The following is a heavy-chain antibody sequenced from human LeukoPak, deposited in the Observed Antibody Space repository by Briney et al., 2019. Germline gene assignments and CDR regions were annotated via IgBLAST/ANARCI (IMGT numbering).Heavy chain of an antibody. Sequence: SQTLSLTCAISGDSVSSNSAAWNWIRQSLSRGLEWLGRTYYRSKWYNDYAVSVKSRITINPDTSKNQFSLQLNSVTPEDTAVYYCARIAVAGTLNAFDIWGQGTMVTVSS. CDR3: ARIAVAGTLNAFDI. J-gene: IGHJ3*02. CDR1: GDSVSSNSAA. D-gene: IGHD6-19*01. V-gene: IGHV6-1*01. CDR2: TYYRSKWYN.